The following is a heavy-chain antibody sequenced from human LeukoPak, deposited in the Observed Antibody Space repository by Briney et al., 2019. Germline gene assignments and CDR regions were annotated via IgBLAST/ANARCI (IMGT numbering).Heavy chain of an antibody. CDR1: GFTFSSYG. CDR2: ISYDGSNK. D-gene: IGHD5-12*01. Sequence: GGSLRLSCAASGFTFSSYGMHWVRQAPGKGLEWVAVISYDGSNKYYADSVKGRFTISRDNSKNTLYLQMNSLRAEDTAVYYCAKGRVDSGYDYYYYYGMDVWGQGTTVTVSS. V-gene: IGHV3-30*18. J-gene: IGHJ6*02. CDR3: AKGRVDSGYDYYYYYGMDV.